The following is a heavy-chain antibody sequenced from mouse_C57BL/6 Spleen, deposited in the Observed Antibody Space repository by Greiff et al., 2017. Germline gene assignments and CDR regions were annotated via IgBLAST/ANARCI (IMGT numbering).Heavy chain of an antibody. CDR3: ARGGDSSGYEAWFAY. CDR1: GYSFTGYY. J-gene: IGHJ3*01. V-gene: IGHV1-42*01. D-gene: IGHD3-2*02. Sequence: EVQLQQSGPELVKPGASVKISCKASGYSFTGYYMNWVKQSPEKSLEWIGEINPSTGGTTYNQKFKAKATLTVDKSSSRAYMQLKSLTSEDSAVYYCARGGDSSGYEAWFAYWGEGTLVTVSA. CDR2: INPSTGGT.